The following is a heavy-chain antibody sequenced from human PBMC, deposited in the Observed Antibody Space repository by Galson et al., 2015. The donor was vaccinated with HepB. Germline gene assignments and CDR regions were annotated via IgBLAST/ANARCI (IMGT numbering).Heavy chain of an antibody. V-gene: IGHV3-66*01. CDR2: FYSGGST. CDR1: GLAVSGNY. CDR3: ARGARHDSNGYDAEYFQH. J-gene: IGHJ1*01. Sequence: SLRLSCAASGLAVSGNYMSWVRQAPGKGLEWVSVFYSGGSTHYADSVKGRFTISRDNSKNTLYLQMNSLRAEDTAVYYCARGARHDSNGYDAEYFQHWGQGTLVTVSS. D-gene: IGHD3-22*01.